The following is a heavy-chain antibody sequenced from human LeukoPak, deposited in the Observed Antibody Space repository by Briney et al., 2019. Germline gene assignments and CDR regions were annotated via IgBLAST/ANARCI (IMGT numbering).Heavy chain of an antibody. CDR1: GFTFSTYA. D-gene: IGHD3-22*01. CDR2: ISGTGGST. V-gene: IGHV3-23*01. J-gene: IGHJ4*02. CDR3: AKLQGAWRLYYESSGSYYFDS. Sequence: GGSLTLSCAVSGFTFSTYAMAWVRQAPGKGLQWVSLISGTGGSTYDAGSVKGRFTISRDNSKNTLYLQMNSLRAEDTAVYYCAKLQGAWRLYYESSGSYYFDSWGQGTLVTVSS.